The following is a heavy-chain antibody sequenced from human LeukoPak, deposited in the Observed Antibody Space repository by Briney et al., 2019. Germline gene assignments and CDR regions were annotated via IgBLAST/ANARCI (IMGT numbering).Heavy chain of an antibody. V-gene: IGHV3-7*01. CDR1: GFTFSSYW. CDR2: IKQDGSEK. CDR3: ARLTMGYYMDV. Sequence: GGSLRLSCAASGFTFSSYWMSWVRQAPGKGLEWVAKIKQDGSEKYYVDSVKGRFTISRDNAKNSLYLQMNSLRAEDSAVYYCARLTMGYYMDVWGKGTTVTISS. D-gene: IGHD3-16*01. J-gene: IGHJ6*03.